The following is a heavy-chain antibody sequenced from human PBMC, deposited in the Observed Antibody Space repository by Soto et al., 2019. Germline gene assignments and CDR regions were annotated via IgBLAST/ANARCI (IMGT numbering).Heavy chain of an antibody. CDR2: INPNSGGT. D-gene: IGHD3-22*01. CDR1: GYTFTGYY. V-gene: IGHV1-2*02. Sequence: QVQLVQSGAEVKKPGASVKVSCKASGYTFTGYYMHWVRQAPGQGLEWMGWINPNSGGTNYAQKFQSRVTMTRDTSISTAYMELSRLRSDDTAVYYCARHMYYDSSGYYNYPFDYWGQGTLVTVSS. CDR3: ARHMYYDSSGYYNYPFDY. J-gene: IGHJ4*02.